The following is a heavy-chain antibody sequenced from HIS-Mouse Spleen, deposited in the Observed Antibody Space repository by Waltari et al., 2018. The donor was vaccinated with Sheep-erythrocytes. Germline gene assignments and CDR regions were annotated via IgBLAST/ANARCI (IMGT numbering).Heavy chain of an antibody. CDR2: IYYSVRT. V-gene: IGHV4-39*07. CDR1: GGSISSSSYY. CDR3: ARVNSSSAYYFDY. J-gene: IGHJ4*02. Sequence: QLQLQESGPGLVKPSETLSLTCTVSGGSISSSSYYWGWIRPPPGKGLEWIGSIYYSVRTYYNPALKSRVTISVDTSKNQFSLKLSSVTAADTAVYYCARVNSSSAYYFDYWGQGTLVTVSS. D-gene: IGHD6-6*01.